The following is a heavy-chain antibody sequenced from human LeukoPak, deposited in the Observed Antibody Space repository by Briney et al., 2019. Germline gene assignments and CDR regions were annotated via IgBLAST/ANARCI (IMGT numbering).Heavy chain of an antibody. CDR1: GFTFSNYA. V-gene: IGHV3-23*01. CDR3: AKEKGHSAYDYIYD. CDR2: ISGTDGST. D-gene: IGHD4-11*01. J-gene: IGHJ4*02. Sequence: GGSLRLSCAASGFTFSNYAMSWVRQGPGKGLEWVSAISGTDGSTYYADSVKGRFTISRDNSKNTLYLRMNSLRAEDTAVYYCAKEKGHSAYDYIYDWGQGTLVTVSS.